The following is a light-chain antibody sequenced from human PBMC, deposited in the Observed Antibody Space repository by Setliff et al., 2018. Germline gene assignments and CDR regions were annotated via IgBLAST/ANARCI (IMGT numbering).Light chain of an antibody. J-gene: IGLJ1*01. CDR1: SSNIGGNT. CDR2: SNN. CDR3: AAWDDSLTGSYV. V-gene: IGLV1-44*01. Sequence: QSALPQPPSTSGTPGQRVTISCSGSSSNIGGNTVNWYQQLPGTAPRLLIFSNNDRPSGVSNRSTGSKSGTSASLTISGLQSEDEGDYYCAAWDDSLTGSYVFGTGTKVTVL.